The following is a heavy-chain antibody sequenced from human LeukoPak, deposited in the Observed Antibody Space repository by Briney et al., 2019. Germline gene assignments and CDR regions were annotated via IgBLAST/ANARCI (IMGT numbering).Heavy chain of an antibody. V-gene: IGHV3-30*04. CDR2: ISDNELNK. CDR3: ARGVDY. J-gene: IGHJ4*02. Sequence: GKSLRLSCAASGFSFSTYSFHWVRQAPGKGLEWVAVISDNELNKFYADSVKGRFTISRDNAKNTLYLQMNSLRAEDTAVYYCARGVDYWGQGTLVAVSS. CDR1: GFSFSTYS.